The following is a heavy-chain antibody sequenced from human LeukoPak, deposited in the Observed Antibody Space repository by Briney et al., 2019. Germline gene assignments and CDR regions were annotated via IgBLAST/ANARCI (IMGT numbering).Heavy chain of an antibody. CDR1: GFTFSSYW. CDR2: ISGGGGST. Sequence: GGSLRLSCAVSGFTFSSYWMSWVRQAPGKGLEWVSTISGGGGSTYYADSVKGRFTISRDNSKNTLYLQVNSLRAEDTAAYYCAKGGKWDVTPFDYWGQGTLVTVSS. J-gene: IGHJ4*02. D-gene: IGHD1-26*01. CDR3: AKGGKWDVTPFDY. V-gene: IGHV3-23*01.